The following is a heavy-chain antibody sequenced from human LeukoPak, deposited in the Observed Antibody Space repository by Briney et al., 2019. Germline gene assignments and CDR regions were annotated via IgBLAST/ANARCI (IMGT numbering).Heavy chain of an antibody. D-gene: IGHD3-10*01. CDR2: ISGSAEIT. J-gene: IGHJ4*01. CDR3: AKLGDYFGSGRFSFFDY. V-gene: IGHV3-23*01. CDR1: GFTFSSYA. Sequence: GGSLRLSCAASGFTFSSYAMSWVRQAPGKGLEWVSSISGSAEITDYADSVKGRFAVSRDNSKSTLYLQLNSLRAEDTAKYYCAKLGDYFGSGRFSFFDYWGHGTLVTVSS.